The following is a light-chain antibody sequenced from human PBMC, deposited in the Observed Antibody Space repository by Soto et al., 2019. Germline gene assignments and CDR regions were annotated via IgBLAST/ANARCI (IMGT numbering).Light chain of an antibody. CDR1: SSDVGGYNY. J-gene: IGLJ1*01. CDR3: SSYTSSTHYV. Sequence: QSVLTHPASVSWSPGQSITISCTGTSSDVGGYNYVSWYQQHPGKAPKLLIYEVSNRPSGVSNRFSGSKSGNTASLTISGLQAEEEADYYCSSYTSSTHYVFGTGTKVTVL. CDR2: EVS. V-gene: IGLV2-14*01.